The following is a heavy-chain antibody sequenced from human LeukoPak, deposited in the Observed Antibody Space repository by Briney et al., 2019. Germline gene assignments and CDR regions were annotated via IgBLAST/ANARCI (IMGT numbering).Heavy chain of an antibody. CDR2: ISSSSSYI. CDR3: ARGVSGYDEYYYYYYGMDV. V-gene: IGHV3-21*01. Sequence: GGSLRLSCAASGFTFSSYSMNWVRQAPGKGLEWVSSISSSSSYIYYADSVKGRFTISRDNAKNSLYLQMSSLRAEDTAVYYCARGVSGYDEYYYYYYGMDVWGQGTLVTVSS. D-gene: IGHD5-12*01. J-gene: IGHJ6*02. CDR1: GFTFSSYS.